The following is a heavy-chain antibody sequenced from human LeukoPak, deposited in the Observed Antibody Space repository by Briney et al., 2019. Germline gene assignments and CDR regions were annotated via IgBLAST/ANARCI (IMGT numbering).Heavy chain of an antibody. J-gene: IGHJ6*02. CDR2: ISWNSGSI. Sequence: GGSLRLSCAASGFTFDDYAMHWVRQAPGKGLEWVSGISWNSGSIGYADSVKGRFTISRDNAKNSLYLQMNSLRAEDTAVYYCAKDALAAAGIYYYGMDVWGQGTTVTVSS. D-gene: IGHD6-13*01. V-gene: IGHV3-9*01. CDR3: AKDALAAAGIYYYGMDV. CDR1: GFTFDDYA.